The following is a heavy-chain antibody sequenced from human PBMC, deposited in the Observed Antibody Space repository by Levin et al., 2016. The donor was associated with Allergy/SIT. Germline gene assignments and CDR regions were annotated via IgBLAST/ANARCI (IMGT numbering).Heavy chain of an antibody. CDR3: ARDKARYGLDL. CDR1: GFTFGNFN. Sequence: LSLTCAASGFTFGNFNLNWVRQAPGKGMEWVSSISGGSVYIAYADSVEGRFTISRDNAKNLLYLQMDNVRADDTALYYCARDKARYGLDLWGQGTTVTVSS. CDR2: ISGGSVYI. J-gene: IGHJ6*02. V-gene: IGHV3-21*01.